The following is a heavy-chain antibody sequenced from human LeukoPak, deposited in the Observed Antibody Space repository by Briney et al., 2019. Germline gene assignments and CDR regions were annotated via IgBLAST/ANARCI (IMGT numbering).Heavy chain of an antibody. CDR1: GFTFSSYS. Sequence: GRSLRLSCAASGFTFSSYSMNWVRQAPGKGLEWVSYISSSGSTIYYADSVKGRFTISRDNAKNSLYLQMNSLRAEDTAVYYCARVTGEGYCSGGSCTAVLYYFDYWGQGTLVTVSS. D-gene: IGHD2-15*01. CDR2: ISSSGSTI. V-gene: IGHV3-48*04. CDR3: ARVTGEGYCSGGSCTAVLYYFDY. J-gene: IGHJ4*02.